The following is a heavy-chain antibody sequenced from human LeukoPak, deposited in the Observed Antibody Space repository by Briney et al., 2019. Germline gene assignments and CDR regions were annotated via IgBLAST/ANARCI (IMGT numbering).Heavy chain of an antibody. CDR2: IYPGDSDT. CDR3: ARLSSRYCSSTSCYGQPIDY. Sequence: GESLKISCKGSGYRFTSYWIGWVRQMPGKGLEWMGIIYPGDSDTRYSPSFQGQVTISADKSISTAYLQWSSLKASDTAMYYCARLSSRYCSSTSCYGQPIDYWGQGTLVTVSS. D-gene: IGHD2-2*01. J-gene: IGHJ4*02. CDR1: GYRFTSYW. V-gene: IGHV5-51*01.